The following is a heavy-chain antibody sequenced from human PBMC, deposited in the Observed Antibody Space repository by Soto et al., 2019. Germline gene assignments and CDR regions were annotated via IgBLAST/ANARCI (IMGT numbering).Heavy chain of an antibody. CDR1: GYTFTSYG. D-gene: IGHD2-2*01. CDR3: ARGGVVPAALSGYYMDV. V-gene: IGHV1-18*01. Sequence: ASVKVSCKASGYTFTSYGISWVRQAPGQGLEWMGWISAYNGNTNYAQKLQGRVTMTTDTSTSTAYMELRSLRSDDTAVYYCARGGVVPAALSGYYMDVWGKGTTVTVSS. CDR2: ISAYNGNT. J-gene: IGHJ6*03.